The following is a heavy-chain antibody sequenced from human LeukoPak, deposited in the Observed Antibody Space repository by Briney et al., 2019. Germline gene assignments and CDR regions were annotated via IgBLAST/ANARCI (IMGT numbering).Heavy chain of an antibody. D-gene: IGHD3-10*01. Sequence: GGSLRLSCAASGFTFSSYAMSWVRQAPGKGREGVSAISGSGGSTYYADSVKGRFTISRDNSKNTLYLQMNSLRAEDTAVYYCAKRPITMVRGVISWFDPWGQGTLVTVSS. CDR3: AKRPITMVRGVISWFDP. J-gene: IGHJ5*02. CDR1: GFTFSSYA. CDR2: ISGSGGST. V-gene: IGHV3-23*01.